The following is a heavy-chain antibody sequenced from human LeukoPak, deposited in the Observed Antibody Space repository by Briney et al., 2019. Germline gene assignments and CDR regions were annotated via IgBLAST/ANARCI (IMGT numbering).Heavy chain of an antibody. CDR2: IYYSGST. CDR1: GGSISSYY. D-gene: IGHD3-10*01. Sequence: PSETLSLTCTVSGGSISSYYWSWIRQPPGKGLEWIGYIYYSGSTNYNPSLKSRVTLSVDTSKNQFSLKLSSVTAADTAVYYCARESSGSYGFDYWGQGTLVTVSS. J-gene: IGHJ4*02. V-gene: IGHV4-59*01. CDR3: ARESSGSYGFDY.